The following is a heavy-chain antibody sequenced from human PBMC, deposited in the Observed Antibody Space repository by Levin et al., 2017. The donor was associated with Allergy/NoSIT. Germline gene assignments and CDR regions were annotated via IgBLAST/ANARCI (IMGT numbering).Heavy chain of an antibody. CDR2: ISYDGSNK. D-gene: IGHD4-23*01. CDR3: ARSKRDYGGKNWFDP. V-gene: IGHV3-30-3*01. Sequence: GGSLRLSCAASGFTFSSYAMHWVRQAPGKGLEWVAVISYDGSNKYYADSVKGRFTISRDNSKNTLYLQMNSLRAEDTAVYYCARSKRDYGGKNWFDPWGQGTLVTVSS. CDR1: GFTFSSYA. J-gene: IGHJ5*02.